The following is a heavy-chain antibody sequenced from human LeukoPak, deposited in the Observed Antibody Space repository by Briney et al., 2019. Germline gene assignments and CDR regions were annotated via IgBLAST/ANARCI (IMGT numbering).Heavy chain of an antibody. D-gene: IGHD3-10*01. CDR1: GGSTSSSSYY. CDR2: IYYSGST. V-gene: IGHV4-39*01. J-gene: IGHJ5*02. CDR3: ARHRGFGDPSNYFDP. Sequence: SDPLSLTCTVSGGSTSSSSYYWGWIRQPPGKGLEWIGSIYYSGSTYYNPSLKSRVTISVDTSKNQFSLKLSSVTAADTAVYCCARHRGFGDPSNYFDPWGQGTLVTVSS.